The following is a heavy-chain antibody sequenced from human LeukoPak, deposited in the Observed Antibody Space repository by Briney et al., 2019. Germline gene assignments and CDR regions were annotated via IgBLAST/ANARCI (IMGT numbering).Heavy chain of an antibody. Sequence: GGSLRLSCAASGFTFSNYAMSWVRQAPGKGLEWVSTISASGGSTYYADSLKGRFTISRDNAKNSLYLQMNSLRAEDTAVYYCARVNLYGESALDYWGQGTLVTVSS. D-gene: IGHD4-17*01. J-gene: IGHJ4*02. V-gene: IGHV3-23*01. CDR3: ARVNLYGESALDY. CDR2: ISASGGST. CDR1: GFTFSNYA.